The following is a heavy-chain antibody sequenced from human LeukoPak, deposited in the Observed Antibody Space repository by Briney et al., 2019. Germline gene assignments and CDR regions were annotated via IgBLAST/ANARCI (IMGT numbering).Heavy chain of an antibody. J-gene: IGHJ4*02. CDR1: GFTFSSYA. CDR3: AKDRGAGPDIVVVPAAMDY. Sequence: GGSLRLSCAASGFTFSSYAMSWVRQAPGKGLEWVSAISGSGGSTYYADSVKGRFTISRDNSKNTLYLQMNSLRAEDTAVYYCAKDRGAGPDIVVVPAAMDYWGQGTLVTVSS. D-gene: IGHD2-2*01. CDR2: ISGSGGST. V-gene: IGHV3-23*01.